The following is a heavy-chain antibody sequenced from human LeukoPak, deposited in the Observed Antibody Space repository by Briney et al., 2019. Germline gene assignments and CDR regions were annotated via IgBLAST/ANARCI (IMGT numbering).Heavy chain of an antibody. V-gene: IGHV3-7*01. CDR2: IKNDGSEI. CDR3: ATDRGWRTSGYYLYYFEY. Sequence: GVSLRLSCAASGFVFRNYFMSWVRQAPGKGLEWVASIKNDGSEIYYVDSVRGRYTISRDNTKNSLYLQMSSLRAEDTAVYYCATDRGWRTSGYYLYYFEYRGQGTLVTFSS. D-gene: IGHD3-3*01. CDR1: GFVFRNYF. J-gene: IGHJ4*02.